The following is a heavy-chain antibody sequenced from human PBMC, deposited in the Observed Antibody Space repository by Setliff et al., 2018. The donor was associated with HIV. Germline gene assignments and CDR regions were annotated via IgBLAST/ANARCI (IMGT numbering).Heavy chain of an antibody. J-gene: IGHJ6*03. CDR3: ARADIVVVPAAISSIFYYYYYMDV. V-gene: IGHV4-59*01. CDR2: IYYSGST. D-gene: IGHD2-2*01. Sequence: PSETLSLTCAVYGGSFSGFYWNWIRQPPGKGLEWIGYIYYSGSTNYNPSLKSRVTISVDTSKNQFSLKLSSVTAADTAVYYCARADIVVVPAAISSIFYYYYYMDVWGKGTTVTVS. CDR1: GGSFSGFY.